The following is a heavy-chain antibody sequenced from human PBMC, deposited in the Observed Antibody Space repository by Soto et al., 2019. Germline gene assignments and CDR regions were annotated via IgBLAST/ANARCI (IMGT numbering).Heavy chain of an antibody. J-gene: IGHJ5*02. CDR2: ISSSGTT. CDR3: ASTYGDYGSVDP. V-gene: IGHV4-28*01. D-gene: IGHD4-17*01. CDR1: GYSITSGNW. Sequence: QVQLQESGPGLVKPSDTLSLTCAVSGYSITSGNWWGWIRQPPGKGLEWVGYISSSGTTYYNPSLKSRVTVSVDTSKNHVSLKLSYVTAVDTAVYYCASTYGDYGSVDPWGQGTLVTVSS.